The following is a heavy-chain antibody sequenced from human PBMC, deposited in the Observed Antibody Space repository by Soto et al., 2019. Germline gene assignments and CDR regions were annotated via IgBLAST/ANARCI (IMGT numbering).Heavy chain of an antibody. J-gene: IGHJ4*02. CDR1: GGSFTSYY. Sequence: SETLSLTCAVYGGSFTSYYWSWIRQPPGKGLEWIGEIHHSGSTNYNPSLKSRVLISLDTSKNHFFLRLTSVTAADTAVYYCARWARSSIGGKDFDYWGQGTLVT. CDR2: IHHSGST. V-gene: IGHV4-34*01. D-gene: IGHD1-26*01. CDR3: ARWARSSIGGKDFDY.